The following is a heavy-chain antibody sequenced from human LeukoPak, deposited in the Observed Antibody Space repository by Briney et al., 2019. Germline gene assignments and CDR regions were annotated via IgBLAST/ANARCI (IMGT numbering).Heavy chain of an antibody. V-gene: IGHV4-4*07. J-gene: IGHJ4*02. Sequence: SETLSPTCTVSGDSISSYYWSWIRRPAGKGLEWIGRIYTSGRTNYNPSLKSRVSMSVDTSKNQFSLRLKSVTAADTAVYYCARLINKPIAATGTGPFDHWGQGTLVTVSS. CDR2: IYTSGRT. CDR3: ARLINKPIAATGTGPFDH. D-gene: IGHD6-13*01. CDR1: GDSISSYY.